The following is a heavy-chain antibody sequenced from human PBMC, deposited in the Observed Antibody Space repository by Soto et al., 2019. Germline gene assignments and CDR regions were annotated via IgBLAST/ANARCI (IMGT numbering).Heavy chain of an antibody. Sequence: GGSLRLSCAASGFTVSSNYMSWVRQAPGKGLEWVSVIYSGGSTYYADSVRGRFTISRDNSKNTLYLQMKSLRAEDTAVYYCAGDPPATRHGMDVWGQGTTATVSS. CDR1: GFTVSSNY. V-gene: IGHV3-53*01. CDR3: AGDPPATRHGMDV. CDR2: IYSGGST. J-gene: IGHJ6*02.